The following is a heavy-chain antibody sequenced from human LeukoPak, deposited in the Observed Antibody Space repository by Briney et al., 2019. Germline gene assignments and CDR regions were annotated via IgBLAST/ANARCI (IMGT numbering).Heavy chain of an antibody. D-gene: IGHD1-7*01. Sequence: GESLKISFKGLGYRFSNYWIVWVRPMPGKGLEWMGIVYPGDSDTRYSPSFQGQVTISADKSIKTAYLQWSSLKASDTAMYYCARSYNWNYRRFDPWGQGTLVTVSS. CDR3: ARSYNWNYRRFDP. J-gene: IGHJ5*02. V-gene: IGHV5-51*01. CDR1: GYRFSNYW. CDR2: VYPGDSDT.